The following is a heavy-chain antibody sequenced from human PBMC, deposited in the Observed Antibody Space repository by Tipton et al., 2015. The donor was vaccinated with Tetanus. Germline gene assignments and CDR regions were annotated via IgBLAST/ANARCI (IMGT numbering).Heavy chain of an antibody. CDR2: ISSIGGHQ. D-gene: IGHD2-21*01. CDR3: AREEEYTPGPVIDY. V-gene: IGHV3-33*05. CDR1: GFNVSVYG. J-gene: IGHJ4*02. Sequence: SLRLSCEVSGFNVSVYGMHWVRQAPGRGLEWVSVISSIGGHQHYADSVKGRFTISRDRFKNTLHLQMNTLRAEDTAVYYCAREEEYTPGPVIDYWGPGTRVIVSS.